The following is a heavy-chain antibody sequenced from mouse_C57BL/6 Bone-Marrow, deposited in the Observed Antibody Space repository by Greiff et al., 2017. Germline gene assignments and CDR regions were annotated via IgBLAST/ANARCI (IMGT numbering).Heavy chain of an antibody. J-gene: IGHJ2*01. CDR2: INPNNGGT. CDR1: GYTFTDYN. D-gene: IGHD1-1*01. V-gene: IGHV1-22*01. Sequence: EVQLQQSGPELVKPGASVKMSCKASGYTFTDYNMHWVKQSHGKSLEWIGYINPNNGGTSYNQKFKGKATLTVNKSSSPAYMELRSLTSDDSAVYYCASPITTVDYFDYWGQGTTLTVSS. CDR3: ASPITTVDYFDY.